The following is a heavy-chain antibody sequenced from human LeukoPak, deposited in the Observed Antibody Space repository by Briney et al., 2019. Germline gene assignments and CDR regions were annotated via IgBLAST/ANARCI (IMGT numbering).Heavy chain of an antibody. CDR2: IYTNGHT. CDR1: GGSIGDYY. J-gene: IGHJ4*02. D-gene: IGHD5/OR15-5a*01. Sequence: SGTLSLTCTVSGGSIGDYYWSWIRQTPGRGLEWIGYIYTNGHTNYNPSLKSRVTISVDEAKNQFSLNLTSVTAADTALYYCARHLSDSVSAINFWGQGTLVTVYS. V-gene: IGHV4-4*09. CDR3: ARHLSDSVSAINF.